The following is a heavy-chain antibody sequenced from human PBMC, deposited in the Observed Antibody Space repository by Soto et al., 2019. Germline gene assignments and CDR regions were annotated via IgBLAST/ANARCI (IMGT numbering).Heavy chain of an antibody. CDR3: ASAPPVESRHHERDG. CDR2: IIPTFRKP. CDR1: GGTFSSDA. V-gene: IGHV1-69*01. J-gene: IGHJ6*02. D-gene: IGHD2-15*01. Sequence: QVRLVQSGPEVRRPGSSVQVSCWVSGGTFSSDALSGVRRAPGQGLVWMGGIIPTFRKPNSAAKLQGRLTIIAAESTSTGYMELSGLRSDDTAIYYCASAPPVESRHHERDGWGHGPTVVVSS.